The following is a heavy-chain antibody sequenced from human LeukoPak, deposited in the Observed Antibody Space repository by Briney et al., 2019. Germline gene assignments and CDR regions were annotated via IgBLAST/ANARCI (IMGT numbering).Heavy chain of an antibody. D-gene: IGHD5-24*01. V-gene: IGHV4-4*07. CDR3: ARKDGDI. CDR1: GAYASSYY. J-gene: IGHJ3*02. CDR2: IDASGST. Sequence: SETLSLTCTVSGAYASSYYWIWIRQPAGRGLEWIGRIDASGSTNYNPSLKSRVTMSVDSSKNQFSLKVSSVTAADTAVYYCARKDGDIWGQGTMVTVSS.